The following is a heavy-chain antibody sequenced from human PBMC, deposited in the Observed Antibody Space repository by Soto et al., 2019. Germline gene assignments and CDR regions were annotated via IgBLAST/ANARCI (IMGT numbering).Heavy chain of an antibody. V-gene: IGHV4-59*01. D-gene: IGHD4-17*01. CDR2: VSHSGGT. Sequence: SETLSLTCTISGGSISPYSWTWIRQSPGKGLEWIGYVSHSGGTFYTPSLKSRLTMSLDTSRSQFSLRLKSVSAADTAVYYCARLLGGYDDYGGWFAPWGQGTLVTVSS. CDR1: GGSISPYS. J-gene: IGHJ5*02. CDR3: ARLLGGYDDYGGWFAP.